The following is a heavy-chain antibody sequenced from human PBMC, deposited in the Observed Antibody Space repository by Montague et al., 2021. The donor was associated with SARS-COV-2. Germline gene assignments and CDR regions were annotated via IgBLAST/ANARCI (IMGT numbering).Heavy chain of an antibody. J-gene: IGHJ2*01. CDR1: GFKFYDSA. Sequence: SLRLSCAASGFKFYDSAMYWVRQAPGKGLEWVSGINWNSGSVDYADSVKGLFTISRDNTKNSLFLQMNSLRTEDTALYYCAKDHYASGKMGFFDLWGRGTLVTVSS. V-gene: IGHV3-9*01. D-gene: IGHD3-16*01. CDR2: INWNSGSV. CDR3: AKDHYASGKMGFFDL.